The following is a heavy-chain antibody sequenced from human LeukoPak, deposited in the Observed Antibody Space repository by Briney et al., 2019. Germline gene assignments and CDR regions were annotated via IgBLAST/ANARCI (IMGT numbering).Heavy chain of an antibody. Sequence: PGGSLRLSCAASGFILSDYNMHWVRQVPGKGLESVSYISSSGNIIYYADSMQGRFTISRDNAQNSLYLQMNSLRAEDTAVYYCAEEAGYMVGYAFDIWGQGTMVTVSS. CDR1: GFILSDYN. CDR3: AEEAGYMVGYAFDI. CDR2: ISSSGNII. J-gene: IGHJ3*02. D-gene: IGHD5-24*01. V-gene: IGHV3-48*01.